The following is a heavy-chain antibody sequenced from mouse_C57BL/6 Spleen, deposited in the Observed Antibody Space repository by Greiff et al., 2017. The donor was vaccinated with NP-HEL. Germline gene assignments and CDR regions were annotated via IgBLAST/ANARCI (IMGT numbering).Heavy chain of an antibody. V-gene: IGHV7-3*01. D-gene: IGHD1-3*01. Sequence: DVMLVESGGGLVQPGGSLSLSCAASGFTFTDYYMSWVRQPPGKALEWLGFIRNKANGYTTEYSASVKGRFTISRDNSQSILYLQMNALRAEDSATYYCARYISGWFAYWGQGTLVTVSA. CDR1: GFTFTDYY. J-gene: IGHJ3*01. CDR2: IRNKANGYTT. CDR3: ARYISGWFAY.